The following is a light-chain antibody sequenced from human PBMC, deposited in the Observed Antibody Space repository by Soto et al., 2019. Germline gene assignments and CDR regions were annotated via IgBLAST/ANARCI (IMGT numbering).Light chain of an antibody. Sequence: QSVLTQPPSASGTPGQRVTISCSGGNSNIGSNTVNWFHQLPGTAPKLLIYSSNQRPSGVPDRFSGSKSGTSASLAISGLQSEDEADYYCAAWDDSLTGVVFGGGTKLTVL. J-gene: IGLJ2*01. CDR1: NSNIGSNT. CDR3: AAWDDSLTGVV. CDR2: SSN. V-gene: IGLV1-44*01.